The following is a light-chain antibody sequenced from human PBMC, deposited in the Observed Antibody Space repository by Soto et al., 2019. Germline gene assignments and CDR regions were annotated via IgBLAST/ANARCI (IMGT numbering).Light chain of an antibody. CDR3: QQYNNWPLYT. CDR2: GAS. Sequence: EIVMTQSPATLSVSPGERATLSCRASQSVSSNLAWYQQKPGQAPRLLIYGASTRATGIPARFSGSGSGTEFTLAISSLQSEDFAVYYCQQYNNWPLYTLSQGTKLEIK. J-gene: IGKJ2*01. CDR1: QSVSSN. V-gene: IGKV3-15*01.